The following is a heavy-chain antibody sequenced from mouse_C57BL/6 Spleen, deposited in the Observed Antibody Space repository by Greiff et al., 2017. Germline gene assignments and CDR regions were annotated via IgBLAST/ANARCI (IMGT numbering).Heavy chain of an antibody. CDR2: IYPGSGST. Sequence: VQLQQPGAELVKPGASVKMSCKASGYTFTSYWITWVKQRPGQGLEWIGDIYPGSGSTNYNEEFKSKATLTVDTSSSTAYMQLSSLTSEDSAVYYCARRTTVVSYYFDYWGQGTTLTVSS. J-gene: IGHJ2*01. CDR3: ARRTTVVSYYFDY. V-gene: IGHV1-55*01. CDR1: GYTFTSYW. D-gene: IGHD1-1*01.